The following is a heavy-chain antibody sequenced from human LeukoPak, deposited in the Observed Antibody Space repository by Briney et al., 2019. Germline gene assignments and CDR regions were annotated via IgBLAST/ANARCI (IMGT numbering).Heavy chain of an antibody. CDR3: AKSPYDH. J-gene: IGHJ4*02. CDR2: ISGGDNNT. Sequence: PGGSLRLSCAASGFTFNSYAMSWVRQAPEKGLEWVSTISGGDNNTYYADSVKGRSTISRDNSKNTVYLQVNSLRADDTAVYYCAKSPYDHWGQGTLVTVSS. CDR1: GFTFNSYA. V-gene: IGHV3-23*01.